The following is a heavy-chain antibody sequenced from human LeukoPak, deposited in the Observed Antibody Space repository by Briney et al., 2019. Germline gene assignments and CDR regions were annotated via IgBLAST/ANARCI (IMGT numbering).Heavy chain of an antibody. V-gene: IGHV4-59*01. J-gene: IGHJ4*02. CDR1: GGSISGYY. CDR3: ARGAGWYQF. D-gene: IGHD6-19*01. CDR2: IYYTGST. Sequence: SETLSLTCTVSGGSISGYYWSWLRQPPGKGLEWIGYIYYTGSTNYNPSLKNRVTISVDTSRKQFSLKMSSVTAADTAVYYCARGAGWYQFWGQGTLVTVSS.